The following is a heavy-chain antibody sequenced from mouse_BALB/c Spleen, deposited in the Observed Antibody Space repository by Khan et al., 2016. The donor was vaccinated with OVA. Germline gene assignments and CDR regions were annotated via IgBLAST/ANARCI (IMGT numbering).Heavy chain of an antibody. CDR2: INPSNGYT. V-gene: IGHV1-4*01. CDR1: GYTFTSYT. CDR3: VRDGAYHRNDGWFAY. D-gene: IGHD2-14*01. J-gene: IGHJ3*01. Sequence: VELVESGAELARHGASVKMSCKASGYTFTSYTIHWIKKRPGQGLEWIGYINPSNGYTNYNQKFKDKATLTTDKSSTTAYLQLSSLTSDDSAVYNCVRDGAYHRNDGWFAYWGQGTLVTVAA.